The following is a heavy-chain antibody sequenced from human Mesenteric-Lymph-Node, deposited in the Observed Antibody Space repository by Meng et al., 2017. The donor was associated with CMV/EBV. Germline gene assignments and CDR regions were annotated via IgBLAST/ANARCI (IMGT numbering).Heavy chain of an antibody. CDR3: ARDPDYDYVWGSYGEDY. Sequence: FTFDDYGMRWVRQAPVKGLEWVSGINWNGGSTGYADSVKGRFTISRDNAKNSLYLQMNSLRAEDTALYYCARDPDYDYVWGSYGEDYWGQGTLVTVSS. J-gene: IGHJ4*02. V-gene: IGHV3-20*03. D-gene: IGHD3-16*01. CDR2: INWNGGST. CDR1: FTFDDYG.